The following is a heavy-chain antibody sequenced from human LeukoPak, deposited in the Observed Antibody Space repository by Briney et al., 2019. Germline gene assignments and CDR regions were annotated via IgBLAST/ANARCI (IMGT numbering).Heavy chain of an antibody. J-gene: IGHJ5*02. Sequence: GASVKVSCKASGYTFTSYYMHWVRQAPGQGLEWMGIINPSGGSTSYAQKFQGRVTMTRDTSTSTVYMELNSLRSEDTAVYYCARGGDYDFWSGYYSSWFDPWGQGTLVTVSS. D-gene: IGHD3-3*01. CDR2: INPSGGST. CDR3: ARGGDYDFWSGYYSSWFDP. CDR1: GYTFTSYY. V-gene: IGHV1-46*01.